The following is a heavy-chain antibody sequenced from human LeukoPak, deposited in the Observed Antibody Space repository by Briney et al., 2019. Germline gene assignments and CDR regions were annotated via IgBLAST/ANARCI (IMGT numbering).Heavy chain of an antibody. D-gene: IGHD3-22*01. CDR1: GGSISSDY. J-gene: IGHJ4*02. CDR3: ARLHYDSSGYYYFDY. CDR2: IYYSGIT. V-gene: IGHV4-59*08. Sequence: SETLSLTCTVSGGSISSDYWSWIRQPPGKGLEWIGYIYYSGITNYNPSLKSRVTIPVDTSKNQCSLKLSSVTAADTAVYYCARLHYDSSGYYYFDYWGQGTLVTVSS.